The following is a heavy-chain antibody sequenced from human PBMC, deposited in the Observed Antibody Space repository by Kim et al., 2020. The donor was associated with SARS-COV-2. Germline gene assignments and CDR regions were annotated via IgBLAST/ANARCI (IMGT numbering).Heavy chain of an antibody. V-gene: IGHV3-9*01. D-gene: IGHD2-21*02. J-gene: IGHJ3*02. Sequence: VKGRFTSTRDNAKNSLYLQMNSLRAEDTALYYCAKAHCGGDCYSSDAFDIWGQGTMVTVSS. CDR3: AKAHCGGDCYSSDAFDI.